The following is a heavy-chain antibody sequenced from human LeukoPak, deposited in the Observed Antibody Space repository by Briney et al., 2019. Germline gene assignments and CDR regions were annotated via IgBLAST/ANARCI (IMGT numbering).Heavy chain of an antibody. CDR3: AKDGWELLLYDY. V-gene: IGHV3-23*01. D-gene: IGHD1-26*01. CDR2: ISGSGGST. CDR1: GFTFSSYA. Sequence: GGSLRLSCAASGFTFSSYAMSWVRQAPGKGLERVSAISGSGGSTYYADSVKGRFTISRDNSKNTLYLQMNSLRAEDTAVYYCAKDGWELLLYDYWGQGTLVTVSS. J-gene: IGHJ4*02.